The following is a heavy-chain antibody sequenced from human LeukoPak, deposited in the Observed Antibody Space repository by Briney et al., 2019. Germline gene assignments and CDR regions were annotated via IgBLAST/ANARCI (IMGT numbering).Heavy chain of an antibody. CDR3: AKVPTVFGVLIGFDS. CDR1: GFTFSKYA. CDR2: ISGSGGTT. J-gene: IGHJ4*02. D-gene: IGHD3-3*01. V-gene: IGHV3-23*01. Sequence: GGSLRLSCAASGFTFSKYAMNWVRQAPGKGLEWVSAISGSGGTTFYEGSVKGRFIISRDNSKNALYLQMNSLGAEDTAVYYCAKVPTVFGVLIGFDSWGQGTLVTVSS.